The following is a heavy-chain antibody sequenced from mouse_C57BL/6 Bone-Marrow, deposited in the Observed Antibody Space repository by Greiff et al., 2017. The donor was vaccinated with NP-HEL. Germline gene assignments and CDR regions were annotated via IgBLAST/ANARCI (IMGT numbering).Heavy chain of an antibody. CDR3: ARGIITTVVATKAY. V-gene: IGHV1-67*01. CDR2: ISTYYGDA. CDR1: GYTFTDYA. J-gene: IGHJ3*01. D-gene: IGHD1-1*01. Sequence: LLESGPELVRPGVSVKISCKGSGYTFTDYAMHWVKQSHAKSLEWIGVISTYYGDASYNQKFKDKATMTVDKSSSTAYMELARLTSEDSAVYYCARGIITTVVATKAYWGQGTLVTVSA.